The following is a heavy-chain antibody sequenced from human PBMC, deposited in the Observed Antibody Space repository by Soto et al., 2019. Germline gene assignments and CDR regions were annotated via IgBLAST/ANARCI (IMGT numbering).Heavy chain of an antibody. CDR1: GGTFSSYA. Sequence: QVQLVQSGAEVKKPGSSVKVSCKASGGTFSSYAISWVRQAHGQGLEWMGGIIPIFGTANYAQKFQGRVTITADESTSTADMELSSLRSEDTAVYYCAREEGLPGGSYYGCYWGQGTLVTVSS. J-gene: IGHJ4*02. CDR2: IIPIFGTA. D-gene: IGHD1-26*01. V-gene: IGHV1-69*01. CDR3: AREEGLPGGSYYGCY.